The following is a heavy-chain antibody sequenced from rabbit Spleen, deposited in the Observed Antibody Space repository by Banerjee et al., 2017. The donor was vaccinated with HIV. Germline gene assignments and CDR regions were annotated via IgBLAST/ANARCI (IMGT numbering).Heavy chain of an antibody. CDR2: IDPIFSTT. CDR3: ARDAGSYDYIDGYFSL. J-gene: IGHJ4*01. CDR1: GVSLNDKD. V-gene: IGHV1S7*01. D-gene: IGHD8-1*01. Sequence: QLEESGGGLVKPEGSLTLTCKASGVSLNDKDVMCWVRQAPGKGLEWIGYIDPIFSTTHYASWVNGRFTISSHNAQNTLYLQLNSLTAADTATYFCARDAGSYDYIDGYFSLWGQGTLVTVS.